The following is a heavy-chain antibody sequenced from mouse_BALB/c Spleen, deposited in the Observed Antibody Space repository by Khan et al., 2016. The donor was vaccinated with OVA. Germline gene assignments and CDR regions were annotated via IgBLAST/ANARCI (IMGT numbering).Heavy chain of an antibody. CDR2: INTYTGEP. CDR1: GYNFTNTG. V-gene: IGHV9-3-1*01. Sequence: LVESGPELKKPGETVKISCTASGYNFTNTGMNWVKQAPGKGLKWMGWINTYTGEPTYAADFQGRFAFSLETSASTAYLQINNLKNEDTATLFCARVGYNGWTEYWGKGPSVTVSS. J-gene: IGHJ4*01. CDR3: ARVGYNGWTEY. D-gene: IGHD3-3*01.